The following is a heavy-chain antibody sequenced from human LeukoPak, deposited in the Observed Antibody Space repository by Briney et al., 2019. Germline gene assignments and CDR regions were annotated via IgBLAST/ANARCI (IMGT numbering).Heavy chain of an antibody. D-gene: IGHD4-17*01. CDR3: ARDQDEHGDYVGYFQR. Sequence: PGGSLRLSCAASGFTFSSYSMNWVRQAPGKGLEWVSSISSSSSYIYYADSVKGRFTISRDNAKNSLYLQMNSLRAEDTAVYYCARDQDEHGDYVGYFQRWGQGTLVTVSS. CDR2: ISSSSSYI. CDR1: GFTFSSYS. V-gene: IGHV3-21*01. J-gene: IGHJ1*01.